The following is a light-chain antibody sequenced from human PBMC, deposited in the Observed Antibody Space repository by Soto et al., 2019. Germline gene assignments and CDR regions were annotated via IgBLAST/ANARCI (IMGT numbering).Light chain of an antibody. V-gene: IGLV4-69*01. CDR1: SGHSSYA. Sequence: QSVLTQSPSASASLGASVKLTCTLSSGHSSYAIAWHQQQPEKGPRYLMKFNNDGSHSKGDGIPDRFSGSSSGAERYLTISSLQSEDEADYYCQTWGTGIVVFGGGTKVTVL. J-gene: IGLJ2*01. CDR2: FNNDGSH. CDR3: QTWGTGIVV.